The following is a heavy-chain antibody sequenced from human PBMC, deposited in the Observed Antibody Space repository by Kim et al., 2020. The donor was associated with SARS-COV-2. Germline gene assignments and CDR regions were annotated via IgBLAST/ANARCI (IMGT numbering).Heavy chain of an antibody. CDR3: ARDRYSDSTGHFDN. V-gene: IGHV4-59*01. CDR2: IYYSGST. Sequence: SETLSLTCTVSGGSIRSYYWSWIRQPPGKGLEWIGYIYYSGSTNYNPSLKSRVTISVDTSKNQFSLKLSSVTAADTAVYYCARDRYSDSTGHFDNWGQGT. J-gene: IGHJ4*02. D-gene: IGHD3-22*01. CDR1: GGSIRSYY.